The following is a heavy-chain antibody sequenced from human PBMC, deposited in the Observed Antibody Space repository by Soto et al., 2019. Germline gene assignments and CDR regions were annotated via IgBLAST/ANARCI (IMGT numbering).Heavy chain of an antibody. CDR1: GGSFISYS. CDR2: IIPIQGKA. V-gene: IGHV1-69*02. J-gene: IGHJ6*03. CDR3: AKSLLFVDHAYMDV. D-gene: IGHD2-21*01. Sequence: QVQLVQSGAELKKPGSSVKVSCEASGGSFISYSFTWVRQAPGQGLEWMGRIIPIQGKANYALKFQDRVTTTAERSTRTAYMGLRSLRPGGTAVYYCAKSLLFVDHAYMDVWGKGTTVTVSS.